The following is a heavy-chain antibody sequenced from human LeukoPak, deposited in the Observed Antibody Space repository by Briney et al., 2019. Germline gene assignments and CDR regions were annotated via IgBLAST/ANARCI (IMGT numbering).Heavy chain of an antibody. Sequence: PGGSLRLSCAASGFTFSDYYMSWIRQAPGKGLEWVSYISTGGNYIKDADSVKGRFTISRDNSKNSLYLQMNSLRLEDTALYYCATGSQPGTTFDYWGQGTLVTASS. V-gene: IGHV3-11*03. CDR2: ISTGGNYI. CDR1: GFTFSDYY. CDR3: ATGSQPGTTFDY. J-gene: IGHJ4*02. D-gene: IGHD1-14*01.